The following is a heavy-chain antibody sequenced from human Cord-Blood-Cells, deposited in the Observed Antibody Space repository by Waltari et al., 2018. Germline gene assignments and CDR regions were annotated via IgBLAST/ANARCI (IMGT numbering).Heavy chain of an antibody. Sequence: QVQLQQWGAGLLKPSETLSLTCAVYGGSFSGYYWSWIRQPPGKGLGWIGEINHSGSTNYNPSLKSRVTISVDTSKNQFSLKLSSVTAADTAVYYCARHVRLLRYFDWLLEGFDYWGQGTLVTVSS. V-gene: IGHV4-34*01. CDR3: ARHVRLLRYFDWLLEGFDY. CDR2: INHSGST. CDR1: GGSFSGYY. J-gene: IGHJ4*02. D-gene: IGHD3-9*01.